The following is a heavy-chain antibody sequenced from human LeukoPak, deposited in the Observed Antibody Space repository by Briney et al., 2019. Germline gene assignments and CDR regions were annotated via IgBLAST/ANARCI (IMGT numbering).Heavy chain of an antibody. V-gene: IGHV3-23*01. CDR1: GFTFNSYA. CDR2: ISAGSIDT. J-gene: IGHJ4*02. D-gene: IGHD3-22*01. Sequence: GGSLRLSCAASGFTFNSYAMNWVRQAPGKGLEWVSVISAGSIDTYYADSVKGRFTISRDNSKNTLYLHMNNLRAGDTAVYYCAKVTTMIFQGDYFDYWGQGTLVTVSS. CDR3: AKVTTMIFQGDYFDY.